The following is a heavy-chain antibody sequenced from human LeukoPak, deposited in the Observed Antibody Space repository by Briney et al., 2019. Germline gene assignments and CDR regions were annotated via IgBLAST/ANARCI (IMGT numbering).Heavy chain of an antibody. CDR3: ARNYGPCSNILYSLDY. J-gene: IGHJ4*02. Sequence: GRSLRLSCAASGFTFSSYALHWVRQAPGKGLEWVAVISYDGSNKYYADSVKGRFTISRENSKNTLYLQMNSLRAVDTAVYYCARNYGPCSNILYSLDYWGQGTLVTVSS. CDR2: ISYDGSNK. V-gene: IGHV3-30-3*01. CDR1: GFTFSSYA. D-gene: IGHD3-16*01.